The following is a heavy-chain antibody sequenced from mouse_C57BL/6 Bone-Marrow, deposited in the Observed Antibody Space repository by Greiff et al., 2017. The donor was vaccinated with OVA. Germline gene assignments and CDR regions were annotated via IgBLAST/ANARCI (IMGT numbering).Heavy chain of an antibody. CDR3: AREDLTYYYGSSYFDY. CDR1: GYTFTSYG. Sequence: VQLQQSGAELARPGASVQLSCKASGYTFTSYGISWVKQRTGQGLEWIGEIYPRSGNTYYNEKFKGKATLTADKSSSTAYMELRSLTSEDSAVYFCAREDLTYYYGSSYFDYWGQGTTLTVSS. CDR2: IYPRSGNT. J-gene: IGHJ2*01. D-gene: IGHD1-1*01. V-gene: IGHV1-81*01.